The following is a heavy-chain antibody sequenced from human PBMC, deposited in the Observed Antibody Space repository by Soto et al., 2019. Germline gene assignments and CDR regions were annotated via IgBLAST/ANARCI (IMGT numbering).Heavy chain of an antibody. CDR3: GRSALGLATPKLPDF. Sequence: SETLSLTCAVYGGSFSGYYWSWIRQPPGKGLEWIGEINHSGSTNYNPSLKSRVTISVDTSKNQFSLKLTSVTAADTAVYFCGRSALGLATPKLPDFWGQGTLVTVSS. CDR2: INHSGST. V-gene: IGHV4-34*01. CDR1: GGSFSGYY. J-gene: IGHJ4*02. D-gene: IGHD1-1*01.